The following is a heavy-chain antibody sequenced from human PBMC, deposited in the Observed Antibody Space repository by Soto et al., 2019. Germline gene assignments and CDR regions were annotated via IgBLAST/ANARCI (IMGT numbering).Heavy chain of an antibody. CDR1: GGSFSGYY. J-gene: IGHJ6*02. CDR3: ATTIFGVVTSHSGYYYGMDV. D-gene: IGHD3-3*01. Sequence: PSETLSLTCAVYGGSFSGYYWSWIRQPPGKGLEWIGEINHSGSTNYNPSLKSRVTISVDTSKNQFSLKLSSATAAETAVYYCATTIFGVVTSHSGYYYGMDVWGQGTTVTVSS. CDR2: INHSGST. V-gene: IGHV4-34*01.